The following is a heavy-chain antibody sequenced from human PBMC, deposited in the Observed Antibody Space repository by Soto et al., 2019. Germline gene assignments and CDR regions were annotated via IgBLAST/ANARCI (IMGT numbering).Heavy chain of an antibody. V-gene: IGHV4-59*01. CDR3: ASGYSSSWYLYYFDY. CDR2: IYYSGST. D-gene: IGHD6-13*01. CDR1: GGSISSYY. Sequence: SETLSLTCTVSGGSISSYYWSWIRQPPGKGLEWIGYIYYSGSTNYNPSLKSRVTISVDTSKNQFSLKLSSVTAADTAVYYCASGYSSSWYLYYFDYWGQGNLVTVSS. J-gene: IGHJ4*02.